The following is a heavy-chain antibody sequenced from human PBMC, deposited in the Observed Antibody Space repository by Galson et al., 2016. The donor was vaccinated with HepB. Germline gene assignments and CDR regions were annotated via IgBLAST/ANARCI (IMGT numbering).Heavy chain of an antibody. J-gene: IGHJ4*02. CDR2: ITGDGRST. CDR3: AKDGTHKSTWYYGIAAGYYFDY. V-gene: IGHV3-23*01. CDR1: DFIFSDYA. Sequence: SLRLSCAASDFIFSDYAMSWVRQAPGKGLEWVSAITGDGRSTYYADSVKGRFIISRDNSNNAPYLQMDSLRAEDTAIYYCAKDGTHKSTWYYGIAAGYYFDYWGQGTLVTVSS. D-gene: IGHD6-13*01.